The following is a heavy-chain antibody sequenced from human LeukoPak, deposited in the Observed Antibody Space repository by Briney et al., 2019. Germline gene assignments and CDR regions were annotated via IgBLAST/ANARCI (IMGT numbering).Heavy chain of an antibody. V-gene: IGHV3-21*01. D-gene: IGHD3-22*01. J-gene: IGHJ6*02. CDR3: ARGKRSHDTSGYFHAFYYYGMDV. Sequence: GGSLRLSCSVSGFTFSSYNMNWVRRAPGKGLEWVSSISDSSSYIYYADSVKGRFTVSRDNAKNSLYLQMNSLRAEDTAVYYCARGKRSHDTSGYFHAFYYYGMDVWGQGTTVTVCS. CDR2: ISDSSSYI. CDR1: GFTFSSYN.